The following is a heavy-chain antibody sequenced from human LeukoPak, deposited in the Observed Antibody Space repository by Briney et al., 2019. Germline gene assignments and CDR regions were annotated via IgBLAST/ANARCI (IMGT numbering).Heavy chain of an antibody. CDR3: ARYRWELSEY. CDR1: GGSISSSSYY. V-gene: IGHV4-39*01. Sequence: PSETLSLTCTVSGGSISSSSYYWGWIRQPPGKGLEWIGSIYYSGSTYYNPSLKSRVTISVDTSKNQFSLKLSSVTAADTAVYYCARYRWELSEYWGQGTLVTVSS. D-gene: IGHD1-26*01. J-gene: IGHJ4*02. CDR2: IYYSGST.